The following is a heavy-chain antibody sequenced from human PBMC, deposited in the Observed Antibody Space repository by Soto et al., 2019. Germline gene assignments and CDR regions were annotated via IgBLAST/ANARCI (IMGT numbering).Heavy chain of an antibody. CDR2: ISSSSSYI. J-gene: IGHJ4*01. D-gene: IGHD3-22*01. V-gene: IGHV3-21*03. CDR1: GFTFSSYS. CDR3: TTDSYFTLKLVRFDY. Sequence: GGPLRLSCAASGFTFSSYSMNWVRQAQGKGLEWVSSISSSSSYIYYADSVKGRFTISRDNAKNSLYLQMNSLRAEDTAVYYCTTDSYFTLKLVRFDYWGLGTLVTVSS.